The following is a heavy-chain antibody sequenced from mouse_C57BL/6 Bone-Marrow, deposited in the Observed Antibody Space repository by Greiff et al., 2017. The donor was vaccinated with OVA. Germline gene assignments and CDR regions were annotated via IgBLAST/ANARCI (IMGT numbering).Heavy chain of an antibody. J-gene: IGHJ4*01. D-gene: IGHD2-4*01. Sequence: EVQLQQSGPELVKPGASVKISCKASGYTFTDYYMNWVKQSHGKSLEWIGDINPNNGGTSYNQKFKGKATLTVDKSSSTAYMELRSLTSEDSAVYYCARERGLRQGYYYAMDYWGQGTSVTVSS. CDR3: ARERGLRQGYYYAMDY. CDR1: GYTFTDYY. CDR2: INPNNGGT. V-gene: IGHV1-26*01.